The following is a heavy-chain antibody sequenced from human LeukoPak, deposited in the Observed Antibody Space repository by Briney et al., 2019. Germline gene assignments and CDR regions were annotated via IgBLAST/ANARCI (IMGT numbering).Heavy chain of an antibody. V-gene: IGHV1-2*06. Sequence: ASVKVSCKAPGYTFTGYYMHWVRQAPGQGLEWMGRINPNSGGTNYAQKFQGRVTMTRDTSISTAYMELSRLRSDDTAVYYCARDPYYYDSSGYSDYWGQGTLVTVSS. D-gene: IGHD3-22*01. CDR2: INPNSGGT. CDR3: ARDPYYYDSSGYSDY. CDR1: GYTFTGYY. J-gene: IGHJ4*02.